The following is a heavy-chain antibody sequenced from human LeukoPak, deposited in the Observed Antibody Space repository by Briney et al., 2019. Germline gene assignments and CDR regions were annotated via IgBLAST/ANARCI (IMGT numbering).Heavy chain of an antibody. V-gene: IGHV1-8*01. Sequence: VASVKVSCKASGYTCTSYDINWVRQATGQGLEWMGWMNPNSGNTGYAQKFQGRVTMTRNTSISTAYMELSSLRSEDTAVYYCARDTRGWYYYFDYWGQGTLVIVSS. CDR2: MNPNSGNT. CDR1: GYTCTSYD. CDR3: ARDTRGWYYYFDY. D-gene: IGHD6-19*01. J-gene: IGHJ4*02.